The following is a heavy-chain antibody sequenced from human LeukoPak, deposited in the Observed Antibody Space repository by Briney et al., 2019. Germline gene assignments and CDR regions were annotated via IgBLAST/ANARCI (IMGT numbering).Heavy chain of an antibody. J-gene: IGHJ4*02. V-gene: IGHV1-18*01. Sequence: GASVKVSCKASGYTFTSYGISWVRQAPGQGLEWMGWISAYNGNTNYAQKLQGRVTMTTDTSTSTAYMELRSLRSDDTAVYYCARDGYSGYVRGSFDYWGQGTLVTVSS. CDR2: ISAYNGNT. CDR1: GYTFTSYG. CDR3: ARDGYSGYVRGSFDY. D-gene: IGHD5-12*01.